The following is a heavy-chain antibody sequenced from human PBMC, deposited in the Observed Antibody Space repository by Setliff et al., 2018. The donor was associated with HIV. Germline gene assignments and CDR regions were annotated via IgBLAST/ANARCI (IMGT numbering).Heavy chain of an antibody. CDR1: GASINSSSYY. V-gene: IGHV4-39*07. Sequence: PSETLSLTCSVSGASINSSSYYWTWIRQHPWKGLEWIVTLYNSEITNYNPSFKNRVTMSVDKSRNHFSLILNSVTAADTAIYYCVRASLPGNHVFFDYWGQGRLVTVSS. J-gene: IGHJ4*02. CDR2: LYNSEIT. CDR3: VRASLPGNHVFFDY.